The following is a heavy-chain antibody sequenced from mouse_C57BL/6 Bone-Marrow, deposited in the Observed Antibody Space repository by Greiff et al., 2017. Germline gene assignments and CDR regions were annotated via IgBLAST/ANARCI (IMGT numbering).Heavy chain of an antibody. V-gene: IGHV5-17*01. J-gene: IGHJ4*01. CDR3: EGGYAMDY. D-gene: IGHD1-1*02. Sequence: EVMLVESGGGLVKPGGSLKLSCAASGFTFSDYGMHRVRQAPEKGLEWVAYISSGSSTIYYADTVKGRFTISRDNAKNTLFLQMTSLRSEDTAMYYCEGGYAMDYWGQGTSVTVSS. CDR1: GFTFSDYG. CDR2: ISSGSSTI.